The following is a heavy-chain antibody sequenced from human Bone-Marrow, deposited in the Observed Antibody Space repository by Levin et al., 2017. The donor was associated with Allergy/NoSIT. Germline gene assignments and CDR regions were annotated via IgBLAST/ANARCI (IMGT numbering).Heavy chain of an antibody. CDR1: GFTFSSYW. J-gene: IGHJ6*02. V-gene: IGHV3-7*01. D-gene: IGHD3-10*01. CDR2: IKQDGSEK. Sequence: GESLKISCAASGFTFSSYWMSWVRQAPGKGLEWVANIKQDGSEKYYVDSVKGRFTISRDNAKNSLYLQMNSLRAEDTAVYYCARDLGYYGSGSPARYYYYGMDVWGQGTTVTVSS. CDR3: ARDLGYYGSGSPARYYYYGMDV.